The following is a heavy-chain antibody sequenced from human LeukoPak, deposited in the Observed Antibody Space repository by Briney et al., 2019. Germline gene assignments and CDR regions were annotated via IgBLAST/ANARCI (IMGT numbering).Heavy chain of an antibody. CDR3: AKIYGSGRTYDAFDI. CDR1: GFTFSSYA. D-gene: IGHD3-10*01. CDR2: FSGSGGST. Sequence: GGSLRLSCAASGFTFSSYAMHWVRQAPGKGLEWVSGFSGSGGSTYYADSVKGRFTISKDNSMNTLYLQMNSLRAEDTAVYYCAKIYGSGRTYDAFDIWGQGTVVTVSS. V-gene: IGHV3-23*01. J-gene: IGHJ3*02.